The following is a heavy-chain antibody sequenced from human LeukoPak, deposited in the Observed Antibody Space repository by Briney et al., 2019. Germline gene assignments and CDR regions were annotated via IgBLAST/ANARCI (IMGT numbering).Heavy chain of an antibody. Sequence: PSETLSLTCTVSGGSISSSSYYWGWIRQPPGKGLEWIGSIYYSGSTYYNPSLKSRVTISVDTSKNQFSLKLSSVTAADTAVYYCASGVWFGELFPFDYWGQGTLVTVSS. D-gene: IGHD3-10*01. CDR2: IYYSGST. CDR3: ASGVWFGELFPFDY. CDR1: GGSISSSSYY. V-gene: IGHV4-39*01. J-gene: IGHJ4*02.